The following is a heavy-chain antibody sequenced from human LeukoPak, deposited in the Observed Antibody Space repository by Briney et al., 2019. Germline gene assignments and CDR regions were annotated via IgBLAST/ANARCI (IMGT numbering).Heavy chain of an antibody. CDR3: AREYCTVNSCYQSSLGY. D-gene: IGHD2-2*01. V-gene: IGHV3-64*01. CDR1: GFSFSTYT. Sequence: GGSLRLSCAASGFSFSTYTMHWVRQAPGKGLEYVSAISSNGGNKYYANSVKGRFTISRDNSKNTLYLQMGSLRAEDMAGYYCAREYCTVNSCYQSSLGYWGQGTLVTVYS. CDR2: ISSNGGNK. J-gene: IGHJ4*02.